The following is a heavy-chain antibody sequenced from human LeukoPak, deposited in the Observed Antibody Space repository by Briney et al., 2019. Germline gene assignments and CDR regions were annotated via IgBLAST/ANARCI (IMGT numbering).Heavy chain of an antibody. CDR2: IYSSGST. CDR1: GGSISSYY. Sequence: SETLSLTCTVSGGSISSYYWSWIRQPPGKGLEWIGYIYSSGSTNYNPSLKSRLTISVDASKNQFSLKLTSVTAADTAVYYCARDPSPTRWLQFGAFDIWGQGTVVTVSS. D-gene: IGHD5-24*01. V-gene: IGHV4-59*01. CDR3: ARDPSPTRWLQFGAFDI. J-gene: IGHJ3*02.